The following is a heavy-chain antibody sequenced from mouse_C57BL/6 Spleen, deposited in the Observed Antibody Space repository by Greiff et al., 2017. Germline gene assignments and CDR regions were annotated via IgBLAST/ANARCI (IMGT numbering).Heavy chain of an antibody. D-gene: IGHD2-1*01. CDR1: GYTFTSYW. CDR2: IDPADSYT. V-gene: IGHV1-50*01. Sequence: VQLQQPGAELVKPGASVKLSCKASGYTFTSYWMQWVKQRPGQGLEWIGEIDPADSYTNYNQKFKGKATVTVDTSSSTAYMQLSSLTSEDSAVYYCARGVYYGNYEGYWGQGTTLTVSS. J-gene: IGHJ2*01. CDR3: ARGVYYGNYEGY.